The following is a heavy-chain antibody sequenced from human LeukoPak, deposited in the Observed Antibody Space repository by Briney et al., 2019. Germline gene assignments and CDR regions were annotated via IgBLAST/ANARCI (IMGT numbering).Heavy chain of an antibody. D-gene: IGHD3-22*01. V-gene: IGHV3-30*18. CDR2: ISVDGSNK. CDR1: GFTFSSYS. CDR3: AKEKKYYYDSSGYPGYDY. J-gene: IGHJ4*02. Sequence: PGGSLRLSCAASGFTFSSYSMNWVRQAPGKGLEWVAVISVDGSNKFYAGSVRGRCTISRDNSKNTMSLQMDSLRGEDTAVYYCAKEKKYYYDSSGYPGYDYWGQGTLVTVSS.